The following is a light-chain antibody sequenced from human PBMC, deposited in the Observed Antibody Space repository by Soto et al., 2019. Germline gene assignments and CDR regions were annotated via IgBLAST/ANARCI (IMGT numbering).Light chain of an antibody. J-gene: IGLJ1*01. Sequence: QSALTQPASVSGSPGQSITISCTGTSSNVGSYKLVSWYQQHPGKAPKLMIFEVNKRPSGVSNRFSGSKSGNTASLTISGLQAEDEADYYCSLYTSSSTYVFGTGTKLTVL. CDR3: SLYTSSSTYV. V-gene: IGLV2-14*02. CDR1: SSNVGSYKL. CDR2: EVN.